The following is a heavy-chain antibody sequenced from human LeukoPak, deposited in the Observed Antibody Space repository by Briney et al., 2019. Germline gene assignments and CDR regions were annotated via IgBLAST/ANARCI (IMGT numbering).Heavy chain of an antibody. CDR1: GYSFSSYW. J-gene: IGHJ1*01. CDR3: ARPGDQDLAGYILH. D-gene: IGHD7-27*01. Sequence: GASLEISCKGSGYSFSSYWIAWVRQIPGQGREWIGGVYPAASDSRYRRPFQGHVTMSVDQSIKTAYLPCNSLKASDTAMYYCARPGDQDLAGYILHWGQGTLVTVSS. V-gene: IGHV5-51*01. CDR2: VYPAASDS.